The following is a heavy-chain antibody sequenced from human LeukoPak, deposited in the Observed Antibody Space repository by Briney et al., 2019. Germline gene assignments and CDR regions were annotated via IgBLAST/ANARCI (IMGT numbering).Heavy chain of an antibody. V-gene: IGHV4-39*01. J-gene: IGHJ4*02. CDR1: GGSISSSSYY. Sequence: SETLSLTCTVSGGSISSSSYYWGWIRQPPGKGLEWIGSIYYSGDTYYNPSLKSRVTISVDTSKNQFSLKLSSVTAADTAVYYCARREGARPMDYWGQGILVTVSS. CDR2: IYYSGDT. CDR3: ARREGARPMDY. D-gene: IGHD6-6*01.